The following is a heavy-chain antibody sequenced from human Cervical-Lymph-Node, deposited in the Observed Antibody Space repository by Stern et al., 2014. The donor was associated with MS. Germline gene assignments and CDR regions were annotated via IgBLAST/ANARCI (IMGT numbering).Heavy chain of an antibody. Sequence: VQLVESEAEVKKPGSSVKVSCKSSGGTFSSYAINWVRQAPGQGLEWMGGIIPIFGTTNCAQKFQGRVTITADESTSTAYMELSSLRSEDTAVYYCARDSERMTYLDYWGQGTLVTVSS. CDR2: IIPIFGTT. V-gene: IGHV1-69*01. CDR3: ARDSERMTYLDY. J-gene: IGHJ4*02. CDR1: GGTFSSYA. D-gene: IGHD1-1*01.